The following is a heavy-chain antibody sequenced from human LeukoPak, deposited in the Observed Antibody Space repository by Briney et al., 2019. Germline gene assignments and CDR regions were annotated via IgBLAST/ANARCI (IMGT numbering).Heavy chain of an antibody. CDR1: GFTLLVYA. D-gene: IGHD2-21*02. CDR3: EKDINRRLFCGGDCYYYMDV. Sequence: QPGGSLRLSCALVGFTLLVYAVHWAPQAPAKGREGVSHTFLEGARTYYAPSVVGRLTLSRHNSKNSLYLQMNSLRAEDAALYYCEKDINRRLFCGGDCYYYMDVWGKGTTVTVSS. V-gene: IGHV3-43D*03. J-gene: IGHJ6*03. CDR2: TFLEGART.